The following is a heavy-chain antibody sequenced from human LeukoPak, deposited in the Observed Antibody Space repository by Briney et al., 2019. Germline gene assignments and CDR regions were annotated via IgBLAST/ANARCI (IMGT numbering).Heavy chain of an antibody. CDR3: ARAAAAGITDY. CDR2: IYYSGST. CDR1: GGSISSYY. D-gene: IGHD6-13*01. J-gene: IGHJ4*02. Sequence: PSETLSLTCTVSGGSISSYYWSWIRQPPGKGLEWLGYIYYSGSTNYNPSLKSRVTISVDTSKNQFSLKLSSVTAADTAVYYCARAAAAGITDYWGQGTLVTVSS. V-gene: IGHV4-59*01.